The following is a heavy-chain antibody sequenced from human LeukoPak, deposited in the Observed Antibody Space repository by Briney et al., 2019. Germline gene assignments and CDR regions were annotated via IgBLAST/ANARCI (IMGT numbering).Heavy chain of an antibody. CDR1: GFTFDTYA. Sequence: GGSLLLSCAASGFTFDTYAMYWVREAPGKGVEWVSLISGNGGSTHDADSMKGRFTISRDNSKNSLSLQMNSLRTEDTALYYCVKGVPYGSGSYYNPNYYYYMDVWGKGTTVTVSS. V-gene: IGHV3-43*02. D-gene: IGHD3-10*01. CDR3: VKGVPYGSGSYYNPNYYYYMDV. CDR2: ISGNGGST. J-gene: IGHJ6*03.